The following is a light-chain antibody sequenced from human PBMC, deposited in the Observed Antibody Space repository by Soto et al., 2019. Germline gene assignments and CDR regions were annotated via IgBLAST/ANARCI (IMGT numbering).Light chain of an antibody. CDR3: SSYTGSSTLYV. J-gene: IGLJ1*01. V-gene: IGLV2-14*01. CDR1: SSDIGGYNY. Sequence: QSVLTQPASVSGSPGQSITISCTGTSSDIGGYNYVSWYQQHPGKVPKLMIFEVSNRPSGVSYRFSGSKSGNTASLTISGLQAEDEADYYCSSYTGSSTLYVFGTGTKITLL. CDR2: EVS.